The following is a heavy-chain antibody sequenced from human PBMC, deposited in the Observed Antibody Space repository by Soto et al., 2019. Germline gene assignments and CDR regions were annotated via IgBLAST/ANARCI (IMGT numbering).Heavy chain of an antibody. CDR2: ISSSGSTI. V-gene: IGHV3-11*01. J-gene: IGHJ6*03. D-gene: IGHD6-13*01. CDR3: ARALIAAAEGIDYYYYYMDV. CDR1: GFTFSDYY. Sequence: GGSLRLSCAASGFTFSDYYMSWIRQAPGKGLEWVSYISSSGSTIYYADSVKGRFTISRDNAKNSLYLQMNSLRAEDTAVYYCARALIAAAEGIDYYYYYMDVWGKGTTVTVSS.